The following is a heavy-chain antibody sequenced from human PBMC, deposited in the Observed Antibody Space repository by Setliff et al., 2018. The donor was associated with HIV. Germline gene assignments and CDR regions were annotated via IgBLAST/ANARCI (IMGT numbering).Heavy chain of an antibody. CDR2: ISVYNGNT. V-gene: IGHV1-18*01. Sequence: EASVKVSCKASTYTFSSYVISWVRQAPGQGLEWMGRISVYNGNTIYAQKLQGRVIMTTDTSTSTAYMELRSLRSDDTAMYYCATQRDIVMVPGQGGFDIWAQGTMVTVSS. CDR1: TYTFSSYV. CDR3: ATQRDIVMVPGQGGFDI. D-gene: IGHD2-2*01. J-gene: IGHJ3*02.